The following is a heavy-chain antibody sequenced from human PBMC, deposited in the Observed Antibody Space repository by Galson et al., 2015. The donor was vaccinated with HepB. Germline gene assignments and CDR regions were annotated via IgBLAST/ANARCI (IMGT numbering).Heavy chain of an antibody. CDR2: ISYDGSNK. CDR3: ARVSLTFGGVIVIPLDY. D-gene: IGHD3-16*02. J-gene: IGHJ4*02. CDR1: GFTFSSYA. V-gene: IGHV3-30-3*01. Sequence: SLRLSCAASGFTFSSYAMHWVRQAPGKGLEWVAVISYDGSNKYYADSVKGRFTISRDNSKNTLYLQMNSLRAEDTAVYYCARVSLTFGGVIVIPLDYWGQGTLVTVSS.